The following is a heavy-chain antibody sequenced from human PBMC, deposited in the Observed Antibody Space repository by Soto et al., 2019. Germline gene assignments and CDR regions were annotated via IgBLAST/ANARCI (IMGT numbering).Heavy chain of an antibody. Sequence: QLQLQESGPGLVKPSETLSLTYTVSGGSISSSSYYWGWIRQPPGKGLEWIGSIYYSGSTYYNPSLKSRVTISVDTSKNQFSLKLSSVTAADTAVYYCAGYSSSWSREWFDPWGQGTLVTVSS. J-gene: IGHJ5*02. CDR2: IYYSGST. V-gene: IGHV4-39*01. CDR1: GGSISSSSYY. D-gene: IGHD6-13*01. CDR3: AGYSSSWSREWFDP.